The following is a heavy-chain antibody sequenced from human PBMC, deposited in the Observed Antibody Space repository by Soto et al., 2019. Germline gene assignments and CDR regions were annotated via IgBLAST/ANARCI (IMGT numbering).Heavy chain of an antibody. J-gene: IGHJ5*02. CDR2: INADGSTT. Sequence: GGSLRLSCAASGFTFSSYWMHWVRQAPGKGLVWVSRINADGSTTTYADSVKGLFTIFRDNAKNTLYLQTNSLRAEDTAVYYCVTVATHSYNWLDTWGQGTLVTVSS. V-gene: IGHV3-74*01. CDR3: VTVATHSYNWLDT. CDR1: GFTFSSYW. D-gene: IGHD6-6*01.